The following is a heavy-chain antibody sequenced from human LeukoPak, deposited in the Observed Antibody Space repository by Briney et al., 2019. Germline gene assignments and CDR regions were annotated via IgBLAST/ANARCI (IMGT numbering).Heavy chain of an antibody. CDR2: INPNSGGT. V-gene: IGHV1-2*02. J-gene: IGHJ4*02. Sequence: ASVKVSCKASGYTFTGYDMHWVRQAPGQGLEWMGWINPNSGGTNYAQKFQGRVTMTRDTSISTAYMELSRLRSDDTALYYCAKDPYDILTGPDYWGQGTLVTVSS. CDR3: AKDPYDILTGPDY. CDR1: GYTFTGYD. D-gene: IGHD3-9*01.